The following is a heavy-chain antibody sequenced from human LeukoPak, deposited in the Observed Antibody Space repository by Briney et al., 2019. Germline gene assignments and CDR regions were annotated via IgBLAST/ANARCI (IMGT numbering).Heavy chain of an antibody. Sequence: SVKVSCKASGGTFSSYAISWVRQAPGQGLEWMGGIIPIFGTANYAQKFQGRVTITTDESTSTAYMELSSLRSEDTAVYYCAGYCSSTSCGEIDIWGQGTMVTVSS. V-gene: IGHV1-69*05. CDR2: IIPIFGTA. D-gene: IGHD2-2*01. J-gene: IGHJ3*02. CDR1: GGTFSSYA. CDR3: AGYCSSTSCGEIDI.